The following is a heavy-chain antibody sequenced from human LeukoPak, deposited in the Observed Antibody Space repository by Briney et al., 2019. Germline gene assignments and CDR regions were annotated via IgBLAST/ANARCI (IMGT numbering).Heavy chain of an antibody. D-gene: IGHD3-10*01. J-gene: IGHJ4*02. CDR1: GFTFSSDA. V-gene: IGHV3-23*01. Sequence: AGGSLRLSSSASGFTFSSDAMRWVRQAPGEGLGWVSAITGSGGSIYYADSVKGRFTISRDNSKNTLYLQMNSLRAEDTAVYYCAKAVRWFGESDYWGQGTLVTVSS. CDR3: AKAVRWFGESDY. CDR2: ITGSGGSI.